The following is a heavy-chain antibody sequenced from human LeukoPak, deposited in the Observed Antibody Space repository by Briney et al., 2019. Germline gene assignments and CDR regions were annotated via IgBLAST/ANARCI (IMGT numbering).Heavy chain of an antibody. V-gene: IGHV3-23*01. J-gene: IGHJ4*02. Sequence: HPGESLKISCAASGFTFSSYAMSWVRQAPGKGLEWVSAISGSGGSTYYADSVKGRFTISRDNSKNTLYLQMNSLRAEDTAVYYCAKDRGPMATSYFDYWGQGTLVTVSS. D-gene: IGHD5-24*01. CDR2: ISGSGGST. CDR1: GFTFSSYA. CDR3: AKDRGPMATSYFDY.